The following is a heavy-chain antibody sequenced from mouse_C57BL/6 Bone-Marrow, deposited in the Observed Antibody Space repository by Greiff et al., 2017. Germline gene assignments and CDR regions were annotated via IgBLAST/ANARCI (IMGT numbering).Heavy chain of an antibody. J-gene: IGHJ2*01. V-gene: IGHV1-53*01. Sequence: QVQLQQSGTELVKPGASVKLSCKASGYTFTSYWMHWVKQRPGQGLEWIGNINPSNGGTNYNEKFKSKATLTVDKSSSTAYMQLSSLTSEDSAVYYCARDRSNWDYFDYWGQGTTLTVSS. CDR1: GYTFTSYW. D-gene: IGHD4-1*01. CDR2: INPSNGGT. CDR3: ARDRSNWDYFDY.